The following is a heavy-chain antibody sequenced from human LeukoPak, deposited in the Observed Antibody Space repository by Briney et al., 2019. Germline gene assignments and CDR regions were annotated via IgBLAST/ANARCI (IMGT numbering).Heavy chain of an antibody. CDR3: ARDTAWFGELSNLGFDY. D-gene: IGHD3-10*01. CDR2: IKPSGGST. Sequence: ASVKVSCKASGYTFTSYYMHWVRQAPGQGLEWMGIIKPSGGSTSYAQKFQGGVTMTTDTSTSTAYMELRSLRSDDTAVYYCARDTAWFGELSNLGFDYWGQGTLVTVSS. V-gene: IGHV1-46*01. CDR1: GYTFTSYY. J-gene: IGHJ4*02.